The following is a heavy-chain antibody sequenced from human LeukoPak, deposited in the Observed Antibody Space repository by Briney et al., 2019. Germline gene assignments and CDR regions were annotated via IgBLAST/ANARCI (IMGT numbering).Heavy chain of an antibody. CDR2: ISGSGSSI. CDR1: GFTFSSYA. J-gene: IGHJ4*02. D-gene: IGHD5-12*01. V-gene: IGHV3-48*03. Sequence: PGGSLRLSCAASGFTFSSYAMTWVRRAPGKGPEWVSYISGSGSSIYYADSVKGRFTISRDNAKKSLYLQMNSLRAEDTAVYYCAPSGNYSGYDYDFHYWGQGTLVTVSS. CDR3: APSGNYSGYDYDFHY.